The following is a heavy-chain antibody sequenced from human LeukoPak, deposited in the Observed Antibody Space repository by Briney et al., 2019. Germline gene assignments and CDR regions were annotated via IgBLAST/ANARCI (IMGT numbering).Heavy chain of an antibody. D-gene: IGHD5-18*01. V-gene: IGHV3-11*01. Sequence: GGSLRLSCAASGFTFSDYYMSWIRQAPGKGLEWVSYISSSGSTIYYADSVKGRFTICRDNAKNSLYLQMNSLRGEDTAVYSCARDRIGYSYGYSSYYYYYGMDVWGQGTTVTVSS. CDR1: GFTFSDYY. CDR2: ISSSGSTI. J-gene: IGHJ6*02. CDR3: ARDRIGYSYGYSSYYYYYGMDV.